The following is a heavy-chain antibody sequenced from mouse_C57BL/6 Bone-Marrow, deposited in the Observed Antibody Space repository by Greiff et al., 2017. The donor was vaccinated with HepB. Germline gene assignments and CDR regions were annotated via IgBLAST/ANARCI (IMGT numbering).Heavy chain of an antibody. CDR2: IYPGDGDT. CDR1: GYAFSSSW. J-gene: IGHJ3*01. D-gene: IGHD2-1*01. V-gene: IGHV1-82*01. CDR3: AKDGNYCFAY. Sequence: VQLQQSGPELVKPGASVKISCKASGYAFSSSWMNWVKQRPGKGLEWIGRIYPGDGDTNYNGKFKGKATLTSDKSSSTAYMQLSSLTSEDSAVYFCAKDGNYCFAYWGQGTLVTVSA.